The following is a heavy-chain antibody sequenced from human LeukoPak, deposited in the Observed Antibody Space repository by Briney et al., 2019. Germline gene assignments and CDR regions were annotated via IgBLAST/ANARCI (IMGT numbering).Heavy chain of an antibody. CDR2: IIPIFGTA. CDR3: ARDPEVRFPDG. Sequence: SVKVSCKASGGTFSSYAINWVRQAPGQGLEWMGRIIPIFGTANYAQKFQGRVTITTDESTSTAYMELSSLRSEDTAVYYCARDPEVRFPDGWGQGTLVTVSS. CDR1: GGTFSSYA. J-gene: IGHJ4*02. D-gene: IGHD3-3*01. V-gene: IGHV1-69*05.